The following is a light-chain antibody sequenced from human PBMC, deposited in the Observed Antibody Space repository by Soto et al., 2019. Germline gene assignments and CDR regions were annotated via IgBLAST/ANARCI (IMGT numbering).Light chain of an antibody. V-gene: IGLV1-40*01. CDR3: QSHDSSLNSWV. Sequence: QSVLTQPPSMSGAPGQRVTISRTGSSSNIGTGYDVHWYQLLPGTAPKLLTYGNTNRPSGVPDRFSGSKSGTSASLAITGLRAEDEADYYCQSHDSSLNSWVFGGGTKLTVL. CDR2: GNT. CDR1: SSNIGTGYD. J-gene: IGLJ3*02.